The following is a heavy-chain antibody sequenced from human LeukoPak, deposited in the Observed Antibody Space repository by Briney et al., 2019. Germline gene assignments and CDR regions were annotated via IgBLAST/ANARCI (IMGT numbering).Heavy chain of an antibody. J-gene: IGHJ4*02. CDR3: ARISAVTTLIDY. D-gene: IGHD4-11*01. CDR2: IYYSGST. V-gene: IGHV4-59*01. CDR1: GGSISSYY. Sequence: SETLSLTCTVSGGSISSYYWSWIRQPPGKGLEWIGYIYYSGSTNYNPSLKSRVTISVDTPKNQFSLKLSSVTAADTAVYYCARISAVTTLIDYWGQGTLVTVSS.